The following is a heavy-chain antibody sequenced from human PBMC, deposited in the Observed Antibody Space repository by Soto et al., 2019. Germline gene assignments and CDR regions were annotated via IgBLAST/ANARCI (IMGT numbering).Heavy chain of an antibody. Sequence: GASVKVSCKAPGDTFTSYYLNWVRQAPGRGLEWMGVINPHGGSTKYAQKFQGRVTMTSDTSRSTVYMELRSLRSDDTAIYYCARSSGGNFGIIIEGSNWFDPWGQGTLVTVSS. CDR2: INPHGGST. CDR3: ARSSGGNFGIIIEGSNWFDP. V-gene: IGHV1-46*01. J-gene: IGHJ5*02. CDR1: GDTFTSYY. D-gene: IGHD3-3*01.